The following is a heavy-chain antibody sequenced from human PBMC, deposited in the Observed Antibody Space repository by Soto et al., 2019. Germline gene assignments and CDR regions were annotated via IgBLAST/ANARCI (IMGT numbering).Heavy chain of an antibody. CDR3: AADNPVIVGATRYYFDY. V-gene: IGHV1-58*01. CDR2: IVVGSGNT. Sequence: SVKVSCKASGFTFTSSAVQWVRQARGQRLEWIGWIVVGSGNTNYAQKFQERVTITRDMSTSAAYMELSSLRSEDTAVYYCAADNPVIVGATRYYFDYWGQGTLVTISS. J-gene: IGHJ4*02. D-gene: IGHD1-26*01. CDR1: GFTFTSSA.